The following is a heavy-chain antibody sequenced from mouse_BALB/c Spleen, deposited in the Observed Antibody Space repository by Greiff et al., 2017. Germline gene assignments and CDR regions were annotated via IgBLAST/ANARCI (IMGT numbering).Heavy chain of an antibody. Sequence: QVQLQQSGAELAKPGASVKMSCKASGYTFTSYWMHWVKQRPGQGLEWIGYINPSTGYTEYNQKFKDKATLTADKSSSTAYMQLSSLTSEDSAVYYCAREEEGGFAYWGQGTLVTVSA. J-gene: IGHJ3*01. CDR1: GYTFTSYW. CDR3: AREEEGGFAY. CDR2: INPSTGYT. V-gene: IGHV1-7*01.